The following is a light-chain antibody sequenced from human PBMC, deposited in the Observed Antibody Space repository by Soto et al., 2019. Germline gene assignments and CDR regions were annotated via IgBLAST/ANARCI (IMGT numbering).Light chain of an antibody. J-gene: IGKJ2*01. V-gene: IGKV2-28*01. Sequence: DIVMTQSPLSLPVTPGEPASISCRSSQSLLHSNGYNYLDWYLRKPGQSPQLLIYLGSNRASGVPDRFSGSGSGTDFTLKISRVEAEDVGVYYCMQALQTPMYTFGQGTKVDIK. CDR3: MQALQTPMYT. CDR1: QSLLHSNGYNY. CDR2: LGS.